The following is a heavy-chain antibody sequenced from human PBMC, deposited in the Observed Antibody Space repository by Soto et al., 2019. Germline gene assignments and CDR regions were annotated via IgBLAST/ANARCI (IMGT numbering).Heavy chain of an antibody. CDR2: INHSRST. CDR3: ARVQRRSNLPDY. V-gene: IGHV4-34*01. D-gene: IGHD4-4*01. J-gene: IGHJ4*02. CDR1: GGSFSGYY. Sequence: SSETLSLTCAVYGGSFSGYYWSWSRQPPGKGLEWIGEINHSRSTNYNPSLKSRVTISVDTSKNQFSLKLSSVTAADTAVYYCARVQRRSNLPDYWGQGTLVTVSS.